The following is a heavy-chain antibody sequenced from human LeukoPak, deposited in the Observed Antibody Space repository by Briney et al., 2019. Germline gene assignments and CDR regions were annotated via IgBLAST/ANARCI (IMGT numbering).Heavy chain of an antibody. CDR2: ITASSTAI. D-gene: IGHD2/OR15-2a*01. J-gene: IGHJ5*02. Sequence: GGSLRLSCAASGFTFNTYTMNWVRQAPGKGLEWVSSITASSTAIYSADSVKGRFTISRDNAKNSLYLQMKSLRAEDTAVYYCARGKTSQNIVTRKTYNWFDPWGQGTLVTVSS. CDR3: ARGKTSQNIVTRKTYNWFDP. CDR1: GFTFNTYT. V-gene: IGHV3-21*01.